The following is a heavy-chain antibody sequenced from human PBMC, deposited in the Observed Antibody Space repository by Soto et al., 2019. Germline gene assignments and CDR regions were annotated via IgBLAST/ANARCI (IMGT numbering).Heavy chain of an antibody. J-gene: IGHJ4*02. CDR2: IYYSGST. V-gene: IGHV4-59*01. CDR1: GGSISSYY. D-gene: IGHD3-22*01. CDR3: ARDRSHSSAYWWLDY. Sequence: PSETLSLTCTVSGGSISSYYWSWIRQPPGKGLEWIGYIYYSGSTNYNPSLKSRVTISVDTSKNQFSLKLSSVTAEDTAMYYCARDRSHSSAYWWLDYWGQGTQVTVSS.